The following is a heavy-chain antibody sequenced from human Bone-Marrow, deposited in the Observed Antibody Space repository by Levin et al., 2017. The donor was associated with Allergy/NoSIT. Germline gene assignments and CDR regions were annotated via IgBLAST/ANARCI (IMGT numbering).Heavy chain of an antibody. CDR2: IIPIFGTA. J-gene: IGHJ6*03. CDR3: ARVIGYSGYLYYYYMDV. CDR1: GGTFSSYA. V-gene: IGHV1-69*13. Sequence: SVKVSCKASGGTFSSYAISWVRQAPGQGLEWMGGIIPIFGTANYAQKFQGRVTITADESTSTAYMELSSLRSEDTAVYYCARVIGYSGYLYYYYMDVWGKGTTVTVSS. D-gene: IGHD5-12*01.